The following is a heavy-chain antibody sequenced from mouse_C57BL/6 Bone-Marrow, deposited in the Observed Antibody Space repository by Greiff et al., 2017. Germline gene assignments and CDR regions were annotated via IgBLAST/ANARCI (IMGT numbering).Heavy chain of an antibody. CDR2: IRNKANGYTT. V-gene: IGHV7-3*01. Sequence: EVKLVESGGGLVQPGGSLSLSCAASGFTFTDYYMSWVRQPPGKALEWLGFIRNKANGYTTEYSASVKGRFTISRDNSQSILYLQMNALRAEDSATYYCARSGCWYFDVWGTGTTVTVSS. CDR3: ARSGCWYFDV. CDR1: GFTFTDYY. J-gene: IGHJ1*03.